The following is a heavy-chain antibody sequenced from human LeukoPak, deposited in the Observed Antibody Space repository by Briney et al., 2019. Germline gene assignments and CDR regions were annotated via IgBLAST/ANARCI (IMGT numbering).Heavy chain of an antibody. CDR2: ISSSGSTI. Sequence: PGGSLRLSCAASGFTSSDYYMSWIRQAPGKGLEWVSYISSSGSTIYYADSVKGRFTISRDNAKNSLYLQMNSLRAEDTAVYYCARVAWIQLWLPAAPNDYWGQGTLVTVSS. J-gene: IGHJ4*02. V-gene: IGHV3-11*01. D-gene: IGHD5-18*01. CDR1: GFTSSDYY. CDR3: ARVAWIQLWLPAAPNDY.